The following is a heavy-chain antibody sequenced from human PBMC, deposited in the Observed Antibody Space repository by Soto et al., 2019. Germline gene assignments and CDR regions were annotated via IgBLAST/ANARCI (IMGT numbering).Heavy chain of an antibody. V-gene: IGHV3-23*01. CDR2: ISGSGGST. CDR3: AKGDIVVVQADQEDWFDP. Sequence: PGGALRLSCAASGFTFSSYAMSWVRQAPGKGLEWVSAISGSGGSTYYADSVKGRFTISRDNSKNTLYLQMNSLRAEDTAVYYCAKGDIVVVQADQEDWFDPWGQGTLVTGSS. J-gene: IGHJ5*02. D-gene: IGHD2-2*01. CDR1: GFTFSSYA.